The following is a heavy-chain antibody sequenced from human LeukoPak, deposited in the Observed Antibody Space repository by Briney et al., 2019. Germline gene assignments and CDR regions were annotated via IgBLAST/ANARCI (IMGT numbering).Heavy chain of an antibody. CDR2: ISSSSSYI. CDR1: GFTFSSYS. J-gene: IGHJ3*02. Sequence: GGSLRLSCAASGFTFSSYSMNWVRQAPGKGLEWVSSISSSSSYIYYADSVKGRFTISRDNAKNSLYLQMNSLRAEDTAVYYCARDGEYSSGWYYAFDIWGQGTMVTVSS. CDR3: ARDGEYSSGWYYAFDI. D-gene: IGHD6-19*01. V-gene: IGHV3-21*01.